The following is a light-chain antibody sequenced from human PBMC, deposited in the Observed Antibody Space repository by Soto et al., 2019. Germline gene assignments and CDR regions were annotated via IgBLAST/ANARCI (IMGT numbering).Light chain of an antibody. CDR1: QSISRW. Sequence: DIQMTQSPSTLSASVGDRVTITCRASQSISRWLAWYQQRPGKAPSLLIYDASTLKTGVPSRFSGSGSGTEFTLTILSLEPEDFANYYCQQYNSYSSFGQGTKVEFK. CDR2: DAS. V-gene: IGKV1-5*01. CDR3: QQYNSYSS. J-gene: IGKJ1*01.